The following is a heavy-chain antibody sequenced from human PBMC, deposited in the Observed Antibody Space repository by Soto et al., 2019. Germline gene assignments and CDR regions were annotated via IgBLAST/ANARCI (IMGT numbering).Heavy chain of an antibody. J-gene: IGHJ4*02. CDR1: GFTFSNTA. V-gene: IGHV3-64D*06. D-gene: IGHD3-16*01. CDR2: INYNGATT. Sequence: EVQVVESGGDLVQPGGSLRLSCSASGFTFSNTAMHWVRQAPGKGMEYVSAINYNGATTYYGDSVKGRFTVSRDNSKNTVYLQMSSLRPDDTAQYYCVTWGGVGARNFDYWGRGTLVAVSP. CDR3: VTWGGVGARNFDY.